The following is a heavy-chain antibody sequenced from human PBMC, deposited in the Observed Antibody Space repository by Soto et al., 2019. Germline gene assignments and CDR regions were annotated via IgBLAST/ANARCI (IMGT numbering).Heavy chain of an antibody. CDR3: ARQFVVGAKWVLSGMDV. J-gene: IGHJ6*02. Sequence: PSQTLSLTCAISGDSVSSNSAAWNWNKQSPSRGLEWLGRTYYRSKWYNDYAVSVKSRITINSDTSKNQFSLKLSSVTAADTAVYYCARQFVVGAKWVLSGMDVWGQGTTVTVSS. CDR2: TYYRSKWYN. D-gene: IGHD1-26*01. V-gene: IGHV6-1*01. CDR1: GDSVSSNSAA.